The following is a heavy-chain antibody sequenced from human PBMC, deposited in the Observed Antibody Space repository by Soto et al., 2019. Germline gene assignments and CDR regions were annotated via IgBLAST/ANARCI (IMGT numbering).Heavy chain of an antibody. J-gene: IGHJ5*02. CDR2: INHSGST. D-gene: IGHD2-15*01. CDR3: ARGRPGYCSGGSCYSRGLGVRLDP. CDR1: GGSFSGYY. V-gene: IGHV4-34*01. Sequence: SETLSLTCAVYGGSFSGYYWSWIRQPPGKGLEWIGEINHSGSTNYNPSLKSRVTISVDTSKNQFSLKLSSVTAADTAVYYCARGRPGYCSGGSCYSRGLGVRLDPWGQGTLVTVSS.